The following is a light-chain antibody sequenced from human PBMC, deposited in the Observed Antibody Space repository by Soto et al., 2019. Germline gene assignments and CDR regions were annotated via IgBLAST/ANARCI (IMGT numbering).Light chain of an antibody. V-gene: IGKV3-20*01. J-gene: IGKJ1*01. CDR1: QSVSNNY. Sequence: EIVFTQSPCTLSLSPGERATFSCRASQSVSNNYLAWYQQKPGQAPRLLIYGASNRATGIPDRFSGSGSGTDFTLTISRLEPEDFAVYYCQQYGSSGTFGQGTKVDIK. CDR2: GAS. CDR3: QQYGSSGT.